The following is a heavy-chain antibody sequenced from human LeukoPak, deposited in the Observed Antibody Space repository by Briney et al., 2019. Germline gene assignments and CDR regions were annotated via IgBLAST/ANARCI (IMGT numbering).Heavy chain of an antibody. CDR1: DFTFSNYV. V-gene: IGHV3-23*01. CDR3: ARKSASGNYPLDY. D-gene: IGHD3-10*01. CDR2: MSADSATT. J-gene: IGHJ4*01. Sequence: GGSLRLSCADSDFTFSNYVMSWVRQAPGKGLEWVSVMSADSATTFYADSVKGRFTISRDNAENTVFLQMSSLRAEDTALYYCARKSASGNYPLDYWGHGTLVTVSS.